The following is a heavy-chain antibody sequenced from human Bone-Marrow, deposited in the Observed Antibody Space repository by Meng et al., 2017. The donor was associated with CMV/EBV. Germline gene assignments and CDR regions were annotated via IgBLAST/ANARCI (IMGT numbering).Heavy chain of an antibody. Sequence: ASVMASCKASGHSFTSYGISWVRQAPGPELEWMGWISTYNCNTNYAQRLQGRVTLTTDTSTSTAYMELRSLRSDDTAVYYCARDSYNWDFDYWGQGTLVTVSS. CDR1: GHSFTSYG. J-gene: IGHJ4*02. CDR2: ISTYNCNT. D-gene: IGHD1-1*01. CDR3: ARDSYNWDFDY. V-gene: IGHV1-18*01.